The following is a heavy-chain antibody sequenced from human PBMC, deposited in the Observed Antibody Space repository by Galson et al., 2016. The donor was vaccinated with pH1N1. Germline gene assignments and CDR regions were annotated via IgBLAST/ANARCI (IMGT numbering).Heavy chain of an antibody. V-gene: IGHV3-30*04. CDR3: ARDSEYSGHEGFH. J-gene: IGHJ4*02. Sequence: SLRLSCAASGFTFTPYAMHWVRQAPGKGLEWVAVILYDGTNEYYADSVKGRLTISRDKTQSTVYLQMNSLRTEDTAVYYCARDSEYSGHEGFHWAQGTLVIVSS. CDR1: GFTFTPYA. D-gene: IGHD5-12*01. CDR2: ILYDGTNE.